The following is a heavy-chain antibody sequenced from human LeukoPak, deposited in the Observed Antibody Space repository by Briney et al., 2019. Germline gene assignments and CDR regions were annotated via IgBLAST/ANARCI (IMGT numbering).Heavy chain of an antibody. CDR3: AREVKQYYDFWSGYFDY. V-gene: IGHV3-53*01. Sequence: PGGSLRLSCAASGFTVSSNYMSWVRQAPGKGLEWVSVIYSGGSTYYADSVKGRFTISRDNSKNTLYLQMNSLRAEDTAVYYCAREVKQYYDFWSGYFDYWGQGTLVTVSS. CDR1: GFTVSSNY. D-gene: IGHD3-3*01. CDR2: IYSGGST. J-gene: IGHJ4*02.